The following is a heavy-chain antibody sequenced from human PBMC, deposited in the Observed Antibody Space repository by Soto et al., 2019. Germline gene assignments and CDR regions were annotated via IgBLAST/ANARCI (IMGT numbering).Heavy chain of an antibody. J-gene: IGHJ6*04. D-gene: IGHD4-4*01. CDR3: ARDEFAYSNAGHYYYGMEV. Sequence: GGSLRLSCAASRFTFSSYGMPWFRQAPGKGQEWVAVIWYDGSNKYYADSVKGRFTISRDNSKNTLYLQMNSLRAEDTAVYYCARDEFAYSNAGHYYYGMEVWGEVTTVTVSS. V-gene: IGHV3-33*01. CDR1: RFTFSSYG. CDR2: IWYDGSNK.